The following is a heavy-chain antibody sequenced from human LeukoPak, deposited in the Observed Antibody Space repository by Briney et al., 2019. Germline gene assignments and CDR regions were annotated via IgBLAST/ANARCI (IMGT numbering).Heavy chain of an antibody. CDR3: VRDGLHWDYDF. Sequence: ASVTVSCTTSGYIFTANYIHWVRQAPGQGLEWMGWISPTNGDTRYAQKFQGRVAMTRDTSITTGYMELSRLRSDDTAVYYCVRDGLHWDYDFWGQGTLVAVSS. CDR1: GYIFTANY. CDR2: ISPTNGDT. J-gene: IGHJ4*02. V-gene: IGHV1-2*02. D-gene: IGHD1-7*01.